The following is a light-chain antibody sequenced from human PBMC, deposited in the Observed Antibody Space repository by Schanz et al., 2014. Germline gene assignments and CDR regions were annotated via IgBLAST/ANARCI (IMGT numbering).Light chain of an antibody. V-gene: IGKV3-15*01. CDR1: QSVSIN. CDR3: QQYYGLPLT. J-gene: IGKJ4*01. Sequence: ETVMTQSPATLSVSPGERATLSCRASQSVSINVAWYQQRPGQAPRLLIYGASTRATGIPARFSGSGSGTEFTFTISSLQSEDFAVYYCQQYYGLPLTFGGGTKVEIK. CDR2: GAS.